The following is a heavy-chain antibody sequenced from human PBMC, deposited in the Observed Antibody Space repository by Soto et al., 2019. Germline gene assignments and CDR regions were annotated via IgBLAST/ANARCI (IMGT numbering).Heavy chain of an antibody. CDR1: GYTFTSYD. V-gene: IGHV1-8*01. CDR2: MDPNSGNT. J-gene: IGHJ6*02. D-gene: IGHD6-25*01. Sequence: QVLLVQSVAEVKKPGASVKVSCKASGYTFTSYDSNWVRQATGQGLEWMGWMDPNSGNTGYAQKFQGRVPMTRTTSISTAYMELSSLTSDAPAVYYCARERVQGMDVWGQGTTVTVSS. CDR3: ARERVQGMDV.